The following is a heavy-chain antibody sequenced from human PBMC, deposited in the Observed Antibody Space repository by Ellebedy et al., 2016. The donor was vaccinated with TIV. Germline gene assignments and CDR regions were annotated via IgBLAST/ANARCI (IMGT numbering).Heavy chain of an antibody. D-gene: IGHD1-20*01. CDR1: GFTFSNYG. CDR2: ISPNGGHT. V-gene: IGHV3-23*01. CDR3: VKDDNLPNDAFDL. Sequence: GESLKISCAASGFTFSNYGMDWVRQAPEKGLEWVSGISPNGGHTYYADSVRGRFTISRDNSKNTLWLQMTSLRAEDTALYYCVKDDNLPNDAFDLWGQGTMVTVSS. J-gene: IGHJ3*01.